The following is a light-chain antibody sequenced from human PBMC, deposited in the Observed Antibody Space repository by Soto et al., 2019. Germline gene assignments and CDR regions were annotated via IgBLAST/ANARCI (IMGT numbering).Light chain of an antibody. CDR3: QQHNSYPRT. Sequence: DIQMTQSPSTLSASVGDRVTITCRASESISGWLAWYQQKPGKAPKLVIFKASTLESGVPSRFSGSGSGTEFTLSISSLQPDDFATYYCQQHNSYPRTFGQGTKVEIK. CDR1: ESISGW. CDR2: KAS. J-gene: IGKJ1*01. V-gene: IGKV1-5*03.